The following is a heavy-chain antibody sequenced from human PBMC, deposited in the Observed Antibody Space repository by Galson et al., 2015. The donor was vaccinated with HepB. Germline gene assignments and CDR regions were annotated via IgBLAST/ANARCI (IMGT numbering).Heavy chain of an antibody. Sequence: SVKVSCKASGGTFNNYVFSWVRQAPGHGLEWMGGIIPRFGSTHHAQKFQGRVTFTADESTGTAYMDLSSLGSDDSGVYYCAANMFRSTNPYYAMDVWGQGTTVTVSS. D-gene: IGHD3-16*01. CDR3: AANMFRSTNPYYAMDV. V-gene: IGHV1-69*13. CDR2: IIPRFGST. CDR1: GGTFNNYV. J-gene: IGHJ6*02.